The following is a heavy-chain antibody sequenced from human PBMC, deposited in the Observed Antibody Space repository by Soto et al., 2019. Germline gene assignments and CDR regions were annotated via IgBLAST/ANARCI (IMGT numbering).Heavy chain of an antibody. D-gene: IGHD6-6*01. CDR2: IKQDGSEK. CDR1: GFTFSSYW. Sequence: GGSLRLSCAASGFTFSSYWMSWVRQAPGKGLEWVANIKQDGSEKYYVDSVKGRFTISRDNAKNSLYLQMNSLRAEDTAVYYCAREGYSSSPGATYYYYGMDVWGQGTRVTFSS. V-gene: IGHV3-7*03. CDR3: AREGYSSSPGATYYYYGMDV. J-gene: IGHJ6*02.